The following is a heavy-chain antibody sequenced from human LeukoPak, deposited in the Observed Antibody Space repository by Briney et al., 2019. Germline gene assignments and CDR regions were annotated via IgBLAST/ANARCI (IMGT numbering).Heavy chain of an antibody. J-gene: IGHJ4*02. D-gene: IGHD3-10*01. CDR2: ISSSGSTI. CDR1: GFTFSSYE. CDR3: ATHNEYYYGSGSYYNEDY. V-gene: IGHV3-48*03. Sequence: GGSLRLSCAASGFTFSSYEMNWVRQAPGKGLEGVSYISSSGSTIYYADSVKGRFTISRDNAKNSLYLQMNSLRAEDTAVYYCATHNEYYYGSGSYYNEDYWGQGTLVTVSS.